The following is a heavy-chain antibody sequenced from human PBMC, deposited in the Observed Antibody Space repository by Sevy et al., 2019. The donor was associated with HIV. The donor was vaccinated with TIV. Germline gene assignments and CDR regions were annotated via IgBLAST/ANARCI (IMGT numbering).Heavy chain of an antibody. J-gene: IGHJ3*02. Sequence: GGSLRLSCAASGFTVSSNYMSWVRQAPGKGLEWVSVIYSGGSTYYADSVKGQFTISRDNSKNTLYLQMNSLRAEDTAVYYCARAGIVGAAGGAFDIWGQGTMVTVSS. D-gene: IGHD1-26*01. CDR2: IYSGGST. CDR3: ARAGIVGAAGGAFDI. CDR1: GFTVSSNY. V-gene: IGHV3-53*01.